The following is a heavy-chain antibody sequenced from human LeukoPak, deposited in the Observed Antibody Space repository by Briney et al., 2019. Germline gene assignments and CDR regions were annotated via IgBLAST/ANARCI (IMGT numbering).Heavy chain of an antibody. D-gene: IGHD3-22*01. CDR1: GLSVSNVW. CDR2: IKSKKDGGTT. V-gene: IGHV3-15*07. CDR3: TQGSGFYYDY. Sequence: GGSLRLSCAVSGLSVSNVWMNWVRQAPGKGLEWVGRIKSKKDGGTTEFAAPVRGRFTISRDDSQNTLYLQMNSLTSDDTAVYYCTQGSGFYYDYWGQGTLVTVSS. J-gene: IGHJ4*02.